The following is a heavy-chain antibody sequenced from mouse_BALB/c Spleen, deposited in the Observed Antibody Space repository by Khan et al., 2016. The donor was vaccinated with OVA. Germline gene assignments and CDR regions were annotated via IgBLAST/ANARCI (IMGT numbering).Heavy chain of an antibody. CDR2: ISYSGST. Sequence: EVKLEVSGPGLVKPSQSLSLTCTVTGYSITSNYAWNWIRQFPGNKLEWMGYISYSGSTSYNPSLKSRISITRDTSKNQFFLQLNSVTTENTATYYCARSNDYGYAMDYWGQGTSVTVSS. CDR3: ARSNDYGYAMDY. J-gene: IGHJ4*01. V-gene: IGHV3-2*02. D-gene: IGHD1-1*01. CDR1: GYSITSNYA.